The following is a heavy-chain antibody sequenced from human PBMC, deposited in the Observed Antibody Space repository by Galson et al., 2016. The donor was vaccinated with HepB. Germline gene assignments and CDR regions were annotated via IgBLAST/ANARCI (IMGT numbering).Heavy chain of an antibody. Sequence: SLRLSCAASGFTFSSYAMTWVRQAPGKGLEWVSGISGGGDSLTDADSVKGRFTISRDNSKNTLYLHMNSLRAEDTAVYYCARRGDNHRDKDYIDYWGQGTLVTVYS. J-gene: IGHJ4*02. CDR1: GFTFSSYA. CDR2: ISGGGDSL. CDR3: ARRGDNHRDKDYIDY. D-gene: IGHD3-16*01. V-gene: IGHV3-23*01.